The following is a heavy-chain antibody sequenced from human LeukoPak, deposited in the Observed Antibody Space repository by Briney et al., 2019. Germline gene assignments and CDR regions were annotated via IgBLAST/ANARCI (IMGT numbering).Heavy chain of an antibody. CDR3: VRDLRVGGDF. D-gene: IGHD2-15*01. J-gene: IGHJ4*02. CDR1: GYVFSDYY. V-gene: IGHV1-2*02. CDR2: INPNSGGT. Sequence: GASVKVSCKTSGYVFSDYYIHWVRQAPGQGLEWVGWINPNSGGTKYAQRFQDRVTMTRDRSTSTAYMDLTRLTSDDTAVYYCVRDLRVGGDFWGQGTLVSVSS.